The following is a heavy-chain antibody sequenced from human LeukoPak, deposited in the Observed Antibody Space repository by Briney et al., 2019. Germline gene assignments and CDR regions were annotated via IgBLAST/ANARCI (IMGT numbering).Heavy chain of an antibody. CDR3: VRTRGAGPGGHFDS. J-gene: IGHJ4*02. V-gene: IGHV3-11*01. Sequence: PGGSLRLSCAASGFSFNDEYMSWIRQAPGQGLQWIAYISASGDFRRSTDSVKGQFTISRDNAKRLLYLQMDSLGEEDTAVYYCVRTRGAGPGGHFDSWGQGVLVIVSS. CDR2: ISASGDFR. D-gene: IGHD3-10*01. CDR1: GFSFNDEY.